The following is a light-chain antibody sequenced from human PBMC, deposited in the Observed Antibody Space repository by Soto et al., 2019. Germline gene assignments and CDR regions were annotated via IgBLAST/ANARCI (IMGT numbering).Light chain of an antibody. CDR1: SSDVGGYNY. J-gene: IGLJ2*01. V-gene: IGLV2-14*01. CDR2: EVS. CDR3: SSYTSSSTLV. Sequence: QSALTQPASGSGSPGQSITISCTGTSSDVGGYNYVSWYQQHPGKAPKLMIYEVSNRPSGVSNRFSGSKSGNTASLTISGLQAEDSADYYCSSYTSSSTLVFGGGTKLTVL.